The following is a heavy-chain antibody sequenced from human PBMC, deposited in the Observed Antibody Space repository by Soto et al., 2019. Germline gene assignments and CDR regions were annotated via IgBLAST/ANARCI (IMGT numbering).Heavy chain of an antibody. CDR2: IYHSGST. CDR3: TGAYYDINGYSLDP. CDR1: GGSFSGYY. J-gene: IGHJ5*02. Sequence: SETLSLTCAVYGGSFSGYYWSWIRQSPGKGLEWIGEIYHSGSTNYNPSLKSRVIISVDTAKNQFSLRLSSVTAADTAVYYCTGAYYDINGYSLDPWGQGTSVTVSS. D-gene: IGHD3-22*01. V-gene: IGHV4-34*01.